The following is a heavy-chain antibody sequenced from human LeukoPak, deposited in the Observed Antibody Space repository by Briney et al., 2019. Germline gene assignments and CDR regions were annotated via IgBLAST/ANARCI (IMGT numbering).Heavy chain of an antibody. CDR1: GYTFISYG. Sequence: GGSVKVSCKASGYTFISYGISCVRQAPGQGLGWMGWISAYNGNTNYAQKVQGRVTMTTDTSTSTAYMEMRSLRSDDTAVYYCAREGYSGYGGYYYYGMDVWGKGTTVTVSS. CDR2: ISAYNGNT. J-gene: IGHJ6*04. D-gene: IGHD5-12*01. V-gene: IGHV1-18*04. CDR3: AREGYSGYGGYYYYGMDV.